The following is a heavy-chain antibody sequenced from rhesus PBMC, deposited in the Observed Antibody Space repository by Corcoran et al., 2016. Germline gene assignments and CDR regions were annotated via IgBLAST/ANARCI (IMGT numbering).Heavy chain of an antibody. Sequence: QVQLQESGPGLVKPSETLSLTCAVSGGSISSSNWWRWIRHPPGNGLEWIGYISGSRGSTYYNPSLKSRFTISKDTSTNQFSRNLSSVTAADTAVYYCAREAVTTFHIDYWGQGVLVTVSS. CDR1: GGSISSSNW. J-gene: IGHJ4*01. CDR3: AREAVTTFHIDY. V-gene: IGHV4S19*01. CDR2: ISGSRGST. D-gene: IGHD4-23*01.